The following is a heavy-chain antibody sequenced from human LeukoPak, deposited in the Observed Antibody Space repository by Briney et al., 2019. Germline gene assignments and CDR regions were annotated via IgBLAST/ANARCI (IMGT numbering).Heavy chain of an antibody. D-gene: IGHD3-10*01. J-gene: IGHJ4*02. CDR2: IYHSGST. CDR3: ARHAPNMVRGVTIDY. Sequence: PSETLSLTCAVSGYSISSGYYWGWIRQPPGKGLEWIGSIYHSGSTYYNPSLKSRVTISVDTSKNQFSLKPSSVTAADTAVYYCARHAPNMVRGVTIDYWGQGTLVTVSS. V-gene: IGHV4-38-2*01. CDR1: GYSISSGYY.